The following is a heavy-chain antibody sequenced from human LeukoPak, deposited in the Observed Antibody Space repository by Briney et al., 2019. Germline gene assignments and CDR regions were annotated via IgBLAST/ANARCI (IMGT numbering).Heavy chain of an antibody. CDR2: ISYDGSNK. CDR3: ARDFSITGTTWLFDY. D-gene: IGHD1-7*01. Sequence: PGRSLRLSCAASGCTFSSYAMHWVRQAPGKGLEWVAVISYDGSNKYYADSVKGRFTISRDNSKNTLYLQMNSLRAEDTAVYYCARDFSITGTTWLFDYWGQGTLVTVSS. J-gene: IGHJ4*02. CDR1: GCTFSSYA. V-gene: IGHV3-30-3*01.